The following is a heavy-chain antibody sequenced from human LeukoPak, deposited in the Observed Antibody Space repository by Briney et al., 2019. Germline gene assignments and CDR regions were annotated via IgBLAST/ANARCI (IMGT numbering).Heavy chain of an antibody. V-gene: IGHV3-7*01. J-gene: IGHJ4*02. D-gene: IGHD6-13*01. CDR1: RYTFSNYW. CDR2: ITRYGSEI. CDR3: ARDRHINSWSNDRFDY. Sequence: GGSLRLSCAASRYTFSNYWMPWARQAPGKGLEGVGNITRYGSEIKYVASEKGRFTISRDNAETSLYLQMNSLRADDTAIYSCARDRHINSWSNDRFDYWGQGALVTVSS.